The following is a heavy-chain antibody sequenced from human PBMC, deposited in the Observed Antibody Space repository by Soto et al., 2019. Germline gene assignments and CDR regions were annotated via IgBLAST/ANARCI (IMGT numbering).Heavy chain of an antibody. J-gene: IGHJ6*02. Sequence: RRLSCAASGFTFSSYAMHWVRQAPGKGLEWVAVISYDGSNKYYADSVKGRFTISRDNSKNTLYLQMNSLRAEDTAVYYCARDPCFVGDCHLPYYYYGMDVWGQGTTVTVSS. CDR2: ISYDGSNK. CDR3: ARDPCFVGDCHLPYYYYGMDV. D-gene: IGHD2-21*02. V-gene: IGHV3-30-3*01. CDR1: GFTFSSYA.